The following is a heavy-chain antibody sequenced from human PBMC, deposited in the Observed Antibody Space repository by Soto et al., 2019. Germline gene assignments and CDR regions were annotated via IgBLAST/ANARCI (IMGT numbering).Heavy chain of an antibody. D-gene: IGHD5-18*01. CDR3: ARLQLRALVTYHFDS. J-gene: IGHJ4*02. V-gene: IGHV3-21*01. CDR1: GFTFSSYS. Sequence: GGSLRLSCAASGFTFSSYSMNWVRQAPGKGLEWVSSISSSSSYIYYADSVKGRFTISRDNAKNSLYLQMNSLRAEDTAVYYCARLQLRALVTYHFDSWGQGVLVTVSS. CDR2: ISSSSSYI.